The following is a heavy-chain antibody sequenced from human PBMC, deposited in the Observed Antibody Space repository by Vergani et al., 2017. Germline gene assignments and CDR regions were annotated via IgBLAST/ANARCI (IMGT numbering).Heavy chain of an antibody. CDR1: GFTFGYYA. V-gene: IGHV3-49*03. J-gene: IGHJ3*01. Sequence: EVQLVESGGDLVQPGRSLRLSCTASGFTFGYYAMDWFRQAPGQGLEWVGGIRSKAYGQATIYAASVKGRFTISRDNAKNSLYLDMSSLRAEDTAVYYCVRDVRVSRTWGQGTLVAVSS. CDR3: VRDVRVSRT. CDR2: IRSKAYGQAT.